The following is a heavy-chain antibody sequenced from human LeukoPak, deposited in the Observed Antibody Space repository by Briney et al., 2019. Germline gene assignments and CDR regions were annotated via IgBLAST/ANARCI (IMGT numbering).Heavy chain of an antibody. V-gene: IGHV3-23*01. CDR2: ISSTGGTA. CDR3: AKLPSYGSGSPHYYYYYMDV. Sequence: PGGSLRLSCAASGFTFSSFGMSWVRQAPGKGLEWVSAISSTGGTAYYADSVKGRFTISRDNSKNTLYLQMNSLRAEDTAVYYRAKLPSYGSGSPHYYYYYMDVWGKGTTVTVSS. CDR1: GFTFSSFG. J-gene: IGHJ6*03. D-gene: IGHD3-10*01.